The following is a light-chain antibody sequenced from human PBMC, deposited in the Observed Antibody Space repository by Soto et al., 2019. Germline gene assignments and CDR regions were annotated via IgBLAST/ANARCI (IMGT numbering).Light chain of an antibody. V-gene: IGLV2-14*01. CDR3: SSYTSSAYVV. Sequence: QSALTQPASVSASPGQSITISCTGTSSDVGGFNYVSWYQLHPGKAPKLMIYEVTNRPSGISNRFSGSKSGNTASLTISGLQAEDEADYYCSSYTSSAYVVFGGGTQLTVL. CDR2: EVT. J-gene: IGLJ2*01. CDR1: SSDVGGFNY.